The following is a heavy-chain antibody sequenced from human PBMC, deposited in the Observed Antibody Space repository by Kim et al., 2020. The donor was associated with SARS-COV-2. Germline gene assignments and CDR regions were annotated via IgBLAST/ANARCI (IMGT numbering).Heavy chain of an antibody. Sequence: KKNYANSVKGRFNISRDTATNTRFLQLISLRGDDTAVYYGARQKVNYGMDVWGQGTTVTVSS. CDR3: ARQKVNYGMDV. V-gene: IGHV3-33*02. CDR2: KK. J-gene: IGHJ6*02.